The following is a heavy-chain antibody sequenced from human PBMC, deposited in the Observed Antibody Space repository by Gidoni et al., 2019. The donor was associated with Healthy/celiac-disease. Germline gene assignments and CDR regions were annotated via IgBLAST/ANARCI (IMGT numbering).Heavy chain of an antibody. CDR3: ARGLAVRPRRPYYYGMDV. V-gene: IGHV1-69*01. CDR1: GGTFSSYA. CDR2: IIPIFGTA. Sequence: QVQLVQSGAEVKKPGSSVKVSCKASGGTFSSYAISWVRQAPGQGLEWMGGIIPIFGTANYAQKFQGRVTITADESTSTAYMELSSLRSEDTAVYYCARGLAVRPRRPYYYGMDVWGQGTTVTVSS. D-gene: IGHD5-12*01. J-gene: IGHJ6*02.